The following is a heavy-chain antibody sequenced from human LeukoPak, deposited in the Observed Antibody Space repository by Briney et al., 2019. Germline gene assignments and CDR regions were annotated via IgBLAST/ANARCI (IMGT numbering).Heavy chain of an antibody. CDR3: AKGDCGIDCSVFDY. CDR2: ISSSSSYI. V-gene: IGHV3-21*04. J-gene: IGHJ4*02. Sequence: GGSLRLSCAASGFTFSSYSMNWVRQAPGKGLEWVSSISSSSSYIYYADSVRGRFTISRDNSKNTLYLQMNSLRADDTAMYYCAKGDCGIDCSVFDYWGRGTLVSVSS. CDR1: GFTFSSYS. D-gene: IGHD2-21*02.